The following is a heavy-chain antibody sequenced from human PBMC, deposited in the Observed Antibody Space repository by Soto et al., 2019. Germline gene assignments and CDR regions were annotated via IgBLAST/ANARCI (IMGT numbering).Heavy chain of an antibody. CDR3: VRLYSSGWYGPGRY. J-gene: IGHJ4*02. CDR1: GFTFDDYG. CDR2: INCNGGST. V-gene: IGHV3-20*04. Sequence: PGGSLRLSCAASGFTFDDYGMSWVRQAPGKGLEWVSAINCNGGSTGYADSVKSRFTISRDNAKNSLYLQMNSLRAEDTALYYCVRLYSSGWYGPGRYWGQRTLVTVSS. D-gene: IGHD6-19*01.